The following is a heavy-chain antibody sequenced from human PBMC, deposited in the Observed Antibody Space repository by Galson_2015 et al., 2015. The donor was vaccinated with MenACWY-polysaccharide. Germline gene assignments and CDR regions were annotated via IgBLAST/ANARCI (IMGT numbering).Heavy chain of an antibody. CDR2: IQYDAVYK. Sequence: SLRLSCAASTVTFSGSGMHWVRQAPGKGLEWVAVIQYDAVYKQYLDSVKGRFSVSRHNSKSTLNLEMNNLRAEDTALYYCAREGSRIVFHAFDTWGQGTMVIVSS. CDR3: AREGSRIVFHAFDT. CDR1: TVTFSGSG. D-gene: IGHD3-10*02. V-gene: IGHV3-33*01. J-gene: IGHJ3*02.